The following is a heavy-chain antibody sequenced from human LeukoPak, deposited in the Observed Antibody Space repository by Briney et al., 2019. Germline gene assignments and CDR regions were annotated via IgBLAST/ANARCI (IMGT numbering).Heavy chain of an antibody. J-gene: IGHJ4*02. Sequence: SETLSLTCTVSGGSVSSYYWSWIRQPPGKGLEWIGYIYYSGGTNYNPSLKSRVTISVDTSKNQFSLKLSSVTAADTAVYYCARLGFSNSGSYLAPSDYWGQGTLVTVSS. CDR2: IYYSGGT. CDR1: GGSVSSYY. V-gene: IGHV4-59*08. CDR3: ARLGFSNSGSYLAPSDY. D-gene: IGHD1-26*01.